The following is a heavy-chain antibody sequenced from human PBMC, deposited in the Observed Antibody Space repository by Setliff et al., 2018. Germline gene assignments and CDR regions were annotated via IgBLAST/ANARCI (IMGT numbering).Heavy chain of an antibody. D-gene: IGHD2-8*02. V-gene: IGHV4-38-2*01. CDR3: TVYNTGSSKDHY. CDR2: ICHSGST. J-gene: IGHJ4*02. CDR1: GYSISSGYC. Sequence: SATLSLPCPVSGYSISSGYCWGWLRQPPGKGLEWIGNICHSGSTYYNPSLKSRVTISVDTSKYQFSLTLSSVTAADTALYYCTVYNTGSSKDHYWGQGTPVTVSS.